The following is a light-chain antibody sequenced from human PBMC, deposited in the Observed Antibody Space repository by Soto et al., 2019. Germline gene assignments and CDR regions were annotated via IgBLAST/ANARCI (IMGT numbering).Light chain of an antibody. J-gene: IGKJ1*01. CDR2: TIS. Sequence: DIVMTQTPLSLSVTPGQPASISCKPSQSLVHSDGKTYLSWFPQRPGQSPRGXIYTISDRESGVLDRFSGSGSGTDCTRKISGLEAEDVGVDYCMQSAHWTWTFGPGTKVDIK. CDR3: MQSAHWTWT. V-gene: IGKV2-30*02. CDR1: QSLVHSDGKTY.